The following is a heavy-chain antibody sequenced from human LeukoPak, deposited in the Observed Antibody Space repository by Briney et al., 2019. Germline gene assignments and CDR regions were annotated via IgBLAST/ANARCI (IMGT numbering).Heavy chain of an antibody. CDR2: IYISGST. CDR3: ARGVTVQWYFDL. D-gene: IGHD4-17*01. CDR1: GGSINNYY. V-gene: IGHV4-4*07. Sequence: SETLSLTCTVSGGSINNYYWSWIRQPAWKGPEYIGRIYISGSTNYNPSLKSRVTMSVDTSKNQFSLKLSSVTAADTAVYYCARGVTVQWYFDLWGRGTLVTVSS. J-gene: IGHJ2*01.